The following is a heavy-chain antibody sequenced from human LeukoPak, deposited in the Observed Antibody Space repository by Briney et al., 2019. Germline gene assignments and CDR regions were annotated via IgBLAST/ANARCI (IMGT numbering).Heavy chain of an antibody. CDR2: IYPGDSDT. D-gene: IGHD1-26*01. Sequence: GESLKISCKGSEYGFTSFWIAWVRQMPGKGLEWMGIIYPGDSDTRYSPSLEGQVTFSADKSISTAYLQWSSLKASDTAMYYCARGRYSGTYLSYFDYWAQGTLVTVSS. CDR3: ARGRYSGTYLSYFDY. V-gene: IGHV5-51*01. J-gene: IGHJ4*02. CDR1: EYGFTSFW.